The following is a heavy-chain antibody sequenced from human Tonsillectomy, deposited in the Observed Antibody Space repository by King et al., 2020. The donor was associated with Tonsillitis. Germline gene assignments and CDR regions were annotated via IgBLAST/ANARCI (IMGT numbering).Heavy chain of an antibody. CDR1: GFTFSSYW. CDR3: ARPLTVDYAFDI. Sequence: VQLVESGGGLVQPGGSLRLSCAASGFTFSSYWMSWVRQAPGKGLEWVANIKQHGSDENYVDSVKGRFTISRDNAKNSLYLQMDSLSAEDTAVYYCARPLTVDYAFDIWGQGTTVTVSS. V-gene: IGHV3-7*01. J-gene: IGHJ3*02. CDR2: IKQHGSDE. D-gene: IGHD3-9*01.